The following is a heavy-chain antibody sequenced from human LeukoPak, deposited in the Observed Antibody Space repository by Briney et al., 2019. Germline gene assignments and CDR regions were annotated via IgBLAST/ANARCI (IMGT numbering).Heavy chain of an antibody. Sequence: SQTLSLTCTVSGGSISSGGYYWSWIRQPPGQALEWIGYIYDSGSTYYNPSLKSRVTISVDRAKNQLSLNLNSVTAADTAVYYCARDWYSSSWNPTRDYYYYGMDVWGQGTTVTVSS. J-gene: IGHJ6*02. V-gene: IGHV4-30-2*01. D-gene: IGHD6-13*01. CDR1: GGSISSGGYY. CDR3: ARDWYSSSWNPTRDYYYYGMDV. CDR2: IYDSGST.